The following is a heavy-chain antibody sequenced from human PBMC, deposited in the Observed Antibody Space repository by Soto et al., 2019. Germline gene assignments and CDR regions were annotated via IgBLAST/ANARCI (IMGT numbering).Heavy chain of an antibody. Sequence: GGSLRLSCAASGLSFSNHWMTWVRQVSGKGLEWVANINQDGSDKYYAESVKGRFTISRDNVKNSLSLQMNSLRVEDTAVYYCARSCQHTLDPWGQGALVTVSS. CDR1: GLSFSNHW. J-gene: IGHJ5*02. D-gene: IGHD3-10*01. V-gene: IGHV3-7*01. CDR2: INQDGSDK. CDR3: ARSCQHTLDP.